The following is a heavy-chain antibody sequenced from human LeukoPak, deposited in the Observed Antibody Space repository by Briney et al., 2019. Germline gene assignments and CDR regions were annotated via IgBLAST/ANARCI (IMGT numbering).Heavy chain of an antibody. CDR3: ARDSFFHTGTFDY. J-gene: IGHJ4*02. V-gene: IGHV3-48*02. CDR1: GNYW. Sequence: GGSLRLSCAASGNYWMNWVRQAPGKGLGWVSYISSSSSTIYYADSVKGRFTISRDNAKNSLYLQMNSLRDEDTAVYYCARDSFFHTGTFDYWGQGTLVTVSS. D-gene: IGHD2/OR15-2a*01. CDR2: ISSSSSTI.